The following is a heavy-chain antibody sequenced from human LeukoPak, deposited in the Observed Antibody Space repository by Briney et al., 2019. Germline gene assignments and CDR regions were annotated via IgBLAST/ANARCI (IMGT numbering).Heavy chain of an antibody. J-gene: IGHJ5*02. CDR3: ARDRVASGRFGEVAS. Sequence: GGSLRLSCAASGFTFSTYSMNWVRQAPGKGLEWVSFISGGGSYIYYAESVKGRFTVSRDNAKNSLYLQMNSLRAEDTAIYYCARDRVASGRFGEVASWGQGTLVTVSS. V-gene: IGHV3-21*01. CDR1: GFTFSTYS. CDR2: ISGGGSYI. D-gene: IGHD3-10*01.